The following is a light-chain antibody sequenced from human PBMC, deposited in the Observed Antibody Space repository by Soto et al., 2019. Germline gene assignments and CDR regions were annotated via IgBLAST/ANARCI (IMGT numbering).Light chain of an antibody. CDR3: QQRSDWPS. Sequence: TVLTQSPATLSLSPGERATLSCRASRSVGSSLAWYQQKPGQAPRILMYDASSRATDIPARFSGSASGTDFTLTINSLEPEDFAVYYCQQRSDWPSFGQGTRLEIK. V-gene: IGKV3-11*01. CDR1: RSVGSS. J-gene: IGKJ5*01. CDR2: DAS.